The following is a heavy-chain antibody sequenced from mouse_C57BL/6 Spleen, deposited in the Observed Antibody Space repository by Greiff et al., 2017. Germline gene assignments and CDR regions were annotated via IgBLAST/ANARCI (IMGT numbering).Heavy chain of an antibody. CDR3: ARPGDYGPDYFDY. Sequence: EVQGVESGGGLVKPGGSLKLSCAASGFTISDYGMHWVRQAPEKGLEWVAYISSGSSTIYYADTVKGRFTISRDNAKNTLFLQMTSLRSEDTAMYYCARPGDYGPDYFDYWGQGTTLTVSS. CDR1: GFTISDYG. D-gene: IGHD2-4*01. CDR2: ISSGSSTI. V-gene: IGHV5-17*01. J-gene: IGHJ2*01.